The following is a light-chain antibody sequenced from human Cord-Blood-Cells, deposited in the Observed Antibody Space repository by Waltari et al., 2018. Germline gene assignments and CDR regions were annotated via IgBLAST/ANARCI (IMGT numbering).Light chain of an antibody. CDR2: YDS. CDR3: QVWDRSSDHYV. CDR1: KIGSKS. J-gene: IGLJ1*01. Sequence: SYVLTQPPSVSVAPGKTARITCGGNKIGSKSVHWYQQKPGQAPVLVIYYDSDRPSGIHERFSGSNSGNTAALTISRVEAGDEADYFCQVWDRSSDHYVFGTGTKVTVL. V-gene: IGLV3-21*04.